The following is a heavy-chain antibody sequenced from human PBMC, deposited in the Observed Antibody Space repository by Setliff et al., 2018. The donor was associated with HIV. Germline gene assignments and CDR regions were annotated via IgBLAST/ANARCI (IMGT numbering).Heavy chain of an antibody. D-gene: IGHD1-1*01. CDR2: VYYSGST. Sequence: SETLSLTCSVSGGSIKFSSYYWGWIRQPPGKGLEWIGSVYYSGSTYYNPSLKSRLTISVDTSTNKFSLKLSSVTAADTAVYYCARLRGLNLEPFDYWGQGTLVTVSS. J-gene: IGHJ4*02. CDR3: ARLRGLNLEPFDY. V-gene: IGHV4-39*01. CDR1: GGSIKFSSYY.